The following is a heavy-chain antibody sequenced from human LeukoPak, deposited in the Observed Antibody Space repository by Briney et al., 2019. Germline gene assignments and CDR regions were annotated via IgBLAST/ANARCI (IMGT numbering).Heavy chain of an antibody. Sequence: SETLSLTCTVSGYSISSGFYWGWIRQPPGKVLEWIGTFYHSGSTHYNPSLKSRVTISVDTSKNQFSLKLSSVTVADTAVYFCARGSYSDYVVNYWGQGILVTVSS. CDR1: GYSISSGFY. CDR3: ARGSYSDYVVNY. D-gene: IGHD4-11*01. V-gene: IGHV4-38-2*02. CDR2: FYHSGST. J-gene: IGHJ4*02.